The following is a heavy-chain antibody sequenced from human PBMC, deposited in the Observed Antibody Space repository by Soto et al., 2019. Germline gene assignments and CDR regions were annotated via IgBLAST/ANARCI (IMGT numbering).Heavy chain of an antibody. CDR1: GYSFTNND. D-gene: IGHD3-16*01. CDR3: ARMHTFGSLTRFDP. Sequence: ASVKVSCKASGYSFTNNDVSWVRQATGQGLEWMGWMNPGSGDTGYAQKFQGRVTMTRDISIATAYMELSSLRSDDTAIYYCARMHTFGSLTRFDPWGQGTLVTVSS. J-gene: IGHJ5*02. CDR2: MNPGSGDT. V-gene: IGHV1-8*01.